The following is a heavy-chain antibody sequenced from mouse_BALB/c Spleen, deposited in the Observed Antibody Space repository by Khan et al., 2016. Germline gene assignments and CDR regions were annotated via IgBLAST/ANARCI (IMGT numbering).Heavy chain of an antibody. CDR2: INPSSGYT. J-gene: IGHJ2*01. CDR3: ARSRWDYFDY. V-gene: IGHV1-4*02. Sequence: QVQLKQSAAELARPGASVKMSCKASGCIFTTYLMYWVKQRPGQGLEWIGHINPSSGYTEYNQKFKDKTTLTADKSSSTAYMQLSSLTSEDSAVYYCARSRWDYFDYWGQGTTLTVSS. D-gene: IGHD1-1*02. CDR1: GCIFTTYL.